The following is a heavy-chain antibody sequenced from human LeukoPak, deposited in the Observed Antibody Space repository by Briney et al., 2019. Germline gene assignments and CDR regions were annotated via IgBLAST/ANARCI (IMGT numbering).Heavy chain of an antibody. CDR2: IKSETDGGTT. CDR1: GFTFNTAW. J-gene: IGHJ1*01. Sequence: GGSLRLSCATSGFTFNTAWMAWVRQAPGKGLEWVGRIKSETDGGTTYYAAPVKGRFTISRDASKNTLYLQMNSLKIEDTAVYYCTTDLRPWGQGTLVTVSS. D-gene: IGHD3-16*01. CDR3: TTDLRP. V-gene: IGHV3-15*01.